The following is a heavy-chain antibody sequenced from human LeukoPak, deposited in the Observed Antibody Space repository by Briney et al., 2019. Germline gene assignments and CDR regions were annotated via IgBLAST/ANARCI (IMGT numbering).Heavy chain of an antibody. CDR3: ERGVYGDYVS. CDR1: TFTFSSYA. J-gene: IGHJ5*02. V-gene: IGHV3-23*01. Sequence: PGGSLRLSCAASTFTFSSYAMSWVRQAPGKGLEWGAAISACADSTYYEDSVQGRFTISRDHSKHTLFLQMRGLRAEETGVYFCERGVYGDYVSWGQGPLVPVSS. D-gene: IGHD4-17*01. CDR2: ISACADST.